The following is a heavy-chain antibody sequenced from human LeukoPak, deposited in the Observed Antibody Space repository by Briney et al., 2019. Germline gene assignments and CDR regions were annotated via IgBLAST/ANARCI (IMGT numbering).Heavy chain of an antibody. V-gene: IGHV3-7*01. CDR3: ASDCGYSYGYDHYFDY. Sequence: GGSLRLSCAASGFTFSSYWMSWVRQAPGKWREWVANIKQDGSEKYYVDSVKGRFTISRDNGKNSLYLQMNSLRAEDTAVYYCASDCGYSYGYDHYFDYWGQGTLVTVSS. CDR1: GFTFSSYW. D-gene: IGHD5-18*01. CDR2: IKQDGSEK. J-gene: IGHJ4*02.